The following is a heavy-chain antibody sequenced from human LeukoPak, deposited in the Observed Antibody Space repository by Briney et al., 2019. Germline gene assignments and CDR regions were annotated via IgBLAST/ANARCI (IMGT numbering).Heavy chain of an antibody. D-gene: IGHD2-2*01. CDR1: GGSISSSSYY. Sequence: SETLSLTCTVSGGSISSSSYYWGWIRQPPGKGLEWIGSIYYSGSTYYNPSLKSRVTISVDTSKNQFSLKLSSVTSADTAVYYCARLPKDIVVVPAATWGQGTLVTVSS. CDR2: IYYSGST. J-gene: IGHJ5*02. CDR3: ARLPKDIVVVPAAT. V-gene: IGHV4-39*01.